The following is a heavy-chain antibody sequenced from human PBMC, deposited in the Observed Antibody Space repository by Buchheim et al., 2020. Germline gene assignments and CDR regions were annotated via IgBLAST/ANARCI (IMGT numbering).Heavy chain of an antibody. CDR2: IYYSGRS. D-gene: IGHD4-17*01. CDR1: GGSISSGDYY. J-gene: IGHJ4*02. Sequence: QVQLQESGPGLVKPSQTLSLTCTVSGGSISSGDYYWSWIRPPPGQGLEWIGYIYYSGRSYSNPSLQSRVTISVDTSKNTFFLKLNSVTAADTAVYYCAREPHDYGDYVLFYYFDYWGQGTL. CDR3: AREPHDYGDYVLFYYFDY. V-gene: IGHV4-30-4*01.